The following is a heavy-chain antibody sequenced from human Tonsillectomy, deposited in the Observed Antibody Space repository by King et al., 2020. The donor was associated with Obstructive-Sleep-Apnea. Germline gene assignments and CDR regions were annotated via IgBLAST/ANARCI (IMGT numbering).Heavy chain of an antibody. CDR2: FYHSGST. CDR1: GYSISSGYY. D-gene: IGHD1-26*01. V-gene: IGHV4-38-2*02. Sequence: VQLQESGPGLVKPSETLSLTCTVSGYSISSGYYWGWIRQPPGKGREWIGTFYHSGSTYFNPPLKSRVTISRDTSKNQISLKLSSVTAADTAVYYCARDRPSGSYSYWGQGTLVTVSS. J-gene: IGHJ4*02. CDR3: ARDRPSGSYSY.